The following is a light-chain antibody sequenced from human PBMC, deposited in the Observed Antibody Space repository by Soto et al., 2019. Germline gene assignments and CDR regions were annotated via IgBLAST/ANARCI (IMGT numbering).Light chain of an antibody. CDR1: QDIRNY. J-gene: IGKJ2*01. CDR2: DAS. Sequence: DIQMPQSPSSLSASVGDRVTITCQTRQDIRNYLNWYQQKPGKAPQLLIYDASNVEKAVPSRFRGSGSGTDFTFTISTLQPEAIAKYYCQQYDNLPYTFGQGTKLEIK. CDR3: QQYDNLPYT. V-gene: IGKV1-33*01.